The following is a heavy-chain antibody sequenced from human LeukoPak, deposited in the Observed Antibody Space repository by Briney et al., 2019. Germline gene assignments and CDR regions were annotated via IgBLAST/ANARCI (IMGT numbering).Heavy chain of an antibody. CDR3: ARDNSVGDIAWWFDP. D-gene: IGHD3-16*02. CDR2: INPSGSST. CDR1: EYTFTSHY. Sequence: VASVKVSCKASEYTFTSHYMHWVRQAPGQGLEWMGLINPSGSSTLYAQKFQGRVTMTRDMSTTTDYMELSSLRSEDTAVYYCARDNSVGDIAWWFDPWGQGTLVTVSS. V-gene: IGHV1-46*01. J-gene: IGHJ5*02.